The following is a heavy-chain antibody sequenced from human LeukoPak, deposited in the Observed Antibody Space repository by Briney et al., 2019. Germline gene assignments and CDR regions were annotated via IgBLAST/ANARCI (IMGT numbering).Heavy chain of an antibody. CDR3: ARLPNYCDSSATSWDFDI. V-gene: IGHV4-59*08. J-gene: IGHJ3*02. CDR1: GGSISNYY. CDR2: IYYSGST. D-gene: IGHD3-22*01. Sequence: SETLSLTCTVSGGSISNYYWSWIRQPPGKGLEWIGYIYYSGSTNYNPSLKSRVTISVDTSKNQFSLKLSSVTAADTAVYYCARLPNYCDSSATSWDFDIWGQGTMVTVSS.